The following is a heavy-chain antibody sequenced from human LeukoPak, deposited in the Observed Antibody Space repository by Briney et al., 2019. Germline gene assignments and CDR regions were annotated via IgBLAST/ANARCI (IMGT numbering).Heavy chain of an antibody. CDR3: ARVKRKYQVLKPLHETPSHYFDY. CDR2: LYYSGST. CDR1: DDSISSSTYY. Sequence: SETLSLTCIISDDSISSSTYYWGWIRQPPGKGLEWIGTLYYSGSTYYNPSLKSRVTISVDSSKNQFSLKLSSVTAADTAMYYCARVKRKYQVLKPLHETPSHYFDYWGQGTLVTVSS. D-gene: IGHD2-2*01. J-gene: IGHJ4*02. V-gene: IGHV4-39*07.